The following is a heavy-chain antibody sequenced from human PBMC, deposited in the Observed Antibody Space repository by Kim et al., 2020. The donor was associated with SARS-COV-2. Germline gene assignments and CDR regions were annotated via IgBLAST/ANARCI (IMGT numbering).Heavy chain of an antibody. Sequence: SVKVSCKASGGTFSSYAISWVRQAPGQGLEWMGGIIPIFGTANYAQKFQGRVTITADESTSTAYMQLSSLRSEDTAVYYCAMRNPPPWFGELAHPYCFDYWGQGTLVTVSS. CDR1: GGTFSSYA. J-gene: IGHJ4*02. D-gene: IGHD3-10*01. CDR2: IIPIFGTA. V-gene: IGHV1-69*13. CDR3: AMRNPPPWFGELAHPYCFDY.